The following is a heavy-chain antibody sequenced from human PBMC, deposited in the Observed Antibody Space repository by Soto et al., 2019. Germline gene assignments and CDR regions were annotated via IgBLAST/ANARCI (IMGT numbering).Heavy chain of an antibody. CDR3: AALGAHIF. V-gene: IGHV3-13*04. CDR2: IGHGDDI. CDR1: GFTFNTYD. D-gene: IGHD3-16*01. Sequence: EVQLVESGGGLVQPGGSLRLSCAASGFTFNTYDMHWVRQAAGKGLEWVSAIGHGDDIYYAASVKGRFTISRENARNTFYLQMSSLRAGETAVYYCAALGAHIFWGQGALVTVSS. J-gene: IGHJ4*02.